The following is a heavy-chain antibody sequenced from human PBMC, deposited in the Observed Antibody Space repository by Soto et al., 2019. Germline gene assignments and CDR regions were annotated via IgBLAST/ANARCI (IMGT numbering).Heavy chain of an antibody. J-gene: IGHJ6*02. CDR2: IYYSGST. CDR3: ARAGLTGYYYYYYYGMDV. D-gene: IGHD3-9*01. CDR1: GGSISSYY. Sequence: TVSGGSISSYYWSWIRQPPGKGLEWIGYIYYSGSTNYNPSLKSRVTISVDTSKNQFSLKLSSVTAADTAVYYCARAGLTGYYYYYYYGMDVWGQGTTVTVSS. V-gene: IGHV4-59*01.